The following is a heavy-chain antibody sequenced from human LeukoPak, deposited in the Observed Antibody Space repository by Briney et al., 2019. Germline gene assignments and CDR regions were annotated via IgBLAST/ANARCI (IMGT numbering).Heavy chain of an antibody. D-gene: IGHD3-3*01. Sequence: SETLSLTCTVSGGSISSSSYYWGWIRQPPGKGLEWIGSIYYSGSTNYNPSLKSRVTISVDTSKNQFSLKLSSVTAADTAVYYCARGQIDDFWSGYYLYYYYYMDVWGKGTTVTVSS. CDR1: GGSISSSSYY. V-gene: IGHV4-39*07. CDR2: IYYSGST. J-gene: IGHJ6*03. CDR3: ARGQIDDFWSGYYLYYYYYMDV.